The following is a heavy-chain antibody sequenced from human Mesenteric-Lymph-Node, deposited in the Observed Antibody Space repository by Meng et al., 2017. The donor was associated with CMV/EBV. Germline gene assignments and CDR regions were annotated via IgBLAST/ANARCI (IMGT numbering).Heavy chain of an antibody. CDR1: GFTFSDYG. CDR2: IRYDGIND. J-gene: IGHJ6*02. D-gene: IGHD1-26*01. Sequence: GESLKISCDASGFTFSDYGMHWVRQPPGKGLEWVALIRYDGINDDYADSVKGRFTISRDNSKNTLYLQMNSLRAEDTAVYYCARVGRPKWEQRFYFYGMDVWGPGTTVTVSS. V-gene: IGHV3-30*02. CDR3: ARVGRPKWEQRFYFYGMDV.